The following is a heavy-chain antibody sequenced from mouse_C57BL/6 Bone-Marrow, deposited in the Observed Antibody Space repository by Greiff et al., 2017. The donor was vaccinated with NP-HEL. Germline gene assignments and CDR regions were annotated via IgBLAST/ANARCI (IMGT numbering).Heavy chain of an antibody. CDR3: VRHEGGLSLDY. V-gene: IGHV10-1*01. D-gene: IGHD3-1*01. CDR1: GFSFNTYA. Sequence: EVNVVESGGGLVQPKGSLKLSCAASGFSFNTYAMNWVRQAPGKGLEWVARIRSKSNNYATYYADSVKDRFTISRDDSESMLYLQMNNLKTEDTAMYYCVRHEGGLSLDYWGQGTSVTVSS. CDR2: IRSKSNNYAT. J-gene: IGHJ4*01.